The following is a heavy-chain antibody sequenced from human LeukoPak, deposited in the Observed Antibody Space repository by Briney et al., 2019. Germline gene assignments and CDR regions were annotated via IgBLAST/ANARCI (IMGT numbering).Heavy chain of an antibody. D-gene: IGHD3-10*01. CDR2: TSSDLNVK. J-gene: IGHJ4*02. CDR3: AREGYYGSGSPPSLYFDY. V-gene: IGHV3-30-3*01. CDR1: GFTFRNYV. Sequence: GGSLRLSCAASGFTFRNYVIHWVRQAPGKGLEWVAVTSSDLNVKSYADSVKGRFTISRDNSRSTLYLQMNSLRPEDTATYYCAREGYYGSGSPPSLYFDYWGQGTLVTVSS.